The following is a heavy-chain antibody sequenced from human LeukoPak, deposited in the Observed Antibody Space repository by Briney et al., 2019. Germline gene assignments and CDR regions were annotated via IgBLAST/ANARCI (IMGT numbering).Heavy chain of an antibody. V-gene: IGHV3-30*03. CDR2: ILYDGSNK. J-gene: IGHJ4*02. CDR1: GFTFSSYG. Sequence: PGRSLRLSCAASGFTFSSYGMHWVRQAPGKGLEWVAVILYDGSNKYYADSVKGRFTISRDNAKNTLYLQMNSLGAENTAVYYCTTVLSSKRYNLCDYWGQGTLVTVSS. D-gene: IGHD6-13*01. CDR3: TTVLSSKRYNLCDY.